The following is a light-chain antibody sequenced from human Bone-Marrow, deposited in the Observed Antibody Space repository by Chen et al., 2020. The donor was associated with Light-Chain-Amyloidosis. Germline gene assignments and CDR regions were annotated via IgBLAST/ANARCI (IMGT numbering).Light chain of an antibody. J-gene: IGLJ2*01. CDR1: TSNIGNNY. CDR3: GAWDSSLSAGL. Sequence: QSLLPPPPSVSAAPGQRVSISCSGSTSNIGNNYVSWYQQLPGTAPKLLIYDNNRRPSGIPDRFSASKSGTSATLGITGLQTEDEADYYCGAWDSSLSAGLFGGGTKLTVL. V-gene: IGLV1-51*01. CDR2: DNN.